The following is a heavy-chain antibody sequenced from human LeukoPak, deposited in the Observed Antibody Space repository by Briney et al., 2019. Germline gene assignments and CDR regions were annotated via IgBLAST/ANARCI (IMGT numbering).Heavy chain of an antibody. V-gene: IGHV3-30*04. CDR2: ISYDGSNK. J-gene: IGHJ4*02. D-gene: IGHD3-10*01. CDR3: ARADGYYGSGSYFY. CDR1: GFTFSTYA. Sequence: PGRSLRLSCAPSGFTFSTYAMHWVRQAPGKGLEWVAVISYDGSNKYYADSVKGRFTISRDNSKNTLYLQMNSLRAEDTALYYCARADGYYGSGSYFYWGQGTLVTVSS.